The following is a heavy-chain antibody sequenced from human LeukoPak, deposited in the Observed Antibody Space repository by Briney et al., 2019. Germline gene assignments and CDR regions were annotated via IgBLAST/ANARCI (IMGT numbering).Heavy chain of an antibody. D-gene: IGHD3-10*01. CDR2: IWHDGSHK. CDR1: GFNFDTYA. CDR3: AREIFGSESDLDF. V-gene: IGHV3-33*01. J-gene: IGHJ4*02. Sequence: GGSLRLSCAASGFNFDTYAMHWVRQAPGQGLEWVALIWHDGSHKFYSNSVRGQFTISRDKSKNTVYLQMNNLRPDDTAVYYCAREIFGSESDLDFWGQGTLVTVSS.